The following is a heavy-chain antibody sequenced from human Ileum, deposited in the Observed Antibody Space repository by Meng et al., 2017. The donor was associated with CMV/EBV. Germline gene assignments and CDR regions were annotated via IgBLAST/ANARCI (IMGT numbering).Heavy chain of an antibody. CDR1: GFTFSSYE. CDR2: ISMSSSYI. CDR3: ARDYSHQIVASTHDAFDL. Sequence: GESLKISCAASGFTFSSYEMNWVRQAPGKGLEWVASISMSSSYIYYADAVRGRFTISRDNAKNSLYLQMSSLRAEDTAVYYCARDYSHQIVASTHDAFDLWGQGTMVTVSS. V-gene: IGHV3-21*01. D-gene: IGHD2/OR15-2a*01. J-gene: IGHJ3*01.